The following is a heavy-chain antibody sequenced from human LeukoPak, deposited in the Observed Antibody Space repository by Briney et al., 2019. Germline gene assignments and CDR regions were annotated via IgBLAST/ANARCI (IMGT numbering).Heavy chain of an antibody. CDR1: GYTLTELS. Sequence: GASVKVSCKVSGYTLTELSMHWVRQAPGKGLEWMGGFDPEDGETIYAQKFQGRVTMTEDTSTDTAYMELSSLRSEDTAVYYCARLWIAVASKLISFDYWGQGTLVTVSS. CDR2: FDPEDGET. J-gene: IGHJ4*02. CDR3: ARLWIAVASKLISFDY. V-gene: IGHV1-24*01. D-gene: IGHD6-19*01.